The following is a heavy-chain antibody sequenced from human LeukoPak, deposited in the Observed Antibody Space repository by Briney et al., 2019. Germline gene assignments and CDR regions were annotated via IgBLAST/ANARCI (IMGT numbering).Heavy chain of an antibody. V-gene: IGHV3-30*04. CDR1: GFTFSSYA. Sequence: GGSLRLSCAASGFTFSSYAMHWVRQAPGKGLEWVAVISYDGSNKYYADSVKGRFTISRDNSKNTLYLQMNSLRAKDTAVYYCARGRTGYIPIDYWGQGTLVTVSS. CDR3: ARGRTGYIPIDY. D-gene: IGHD5-24*01. CDR2: ISYDGSNK. J-gene: IGHJ4*02.